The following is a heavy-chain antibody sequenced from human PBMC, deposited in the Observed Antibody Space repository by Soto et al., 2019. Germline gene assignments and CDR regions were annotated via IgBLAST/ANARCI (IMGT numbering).Heavy chain of an antibody. J-gene: IGHJ6*02. CDR1: GFTFSSYS. V-gene: IGHV3-21*01. D-gene: IGHD3-10*01. Sequence: GGSLRLSCAASGFTFSSYSMNWVRQAPGKGLEWVSSISSSSSYIYYADSVKGRFTISRDNAKNSLYLQMNSLRAEDKAEYYGARERPGNCIPKVRAPQGDGMDVWGQGTAVNV. CDR2: ISSSSSYI. CDR3: ARERPGNCIPKVRAPQGDGMDV.